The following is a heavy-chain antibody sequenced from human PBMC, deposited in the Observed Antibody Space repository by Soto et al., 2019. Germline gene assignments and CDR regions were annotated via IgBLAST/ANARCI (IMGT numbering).Heavy chain of an antibody. J-gene: IGHJ6*02. CDR1: GFTFSSYA. CDR3: AKDQFSSGWYNDYYYGLNV. CDR2: ITGNGGST. V-gene: IGHV3-23*01. Sequence: LGGSLRLSCAASGFTFSSYAMSWVRQAPGKGLEWASAITGNGGSTFYGDSVKGRFTISRDNSRNTLYLQMNSLRAEGTAVYYCAKDQFSSGWYNDYYYGLNVWGQGTTVTVSS. D-gene: IGHD6-19*01.